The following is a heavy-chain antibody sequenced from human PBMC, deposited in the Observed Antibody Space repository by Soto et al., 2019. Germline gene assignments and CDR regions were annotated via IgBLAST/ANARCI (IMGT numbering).Heavy chain of an antibody. D-gene: IGHD6-13*01. CDR1: GGSISTSNW. CDR3: ARARATIAAAAIFDC. Sequence: QVQLQESGPGLVKPSGTLSLTCAVSGGSISTSNWWSWVRQPPGKGLEWIGEVYRTGSTNYNPSRESRRTISVDKSKNQFSLKLTSVTAAATAVYYCARARATIAAAAIFDCWGQGTLVTVSS. CDR2: VYRTGST. V-gene: IGHV4-4*02. J-gene: IGHJ4*02.